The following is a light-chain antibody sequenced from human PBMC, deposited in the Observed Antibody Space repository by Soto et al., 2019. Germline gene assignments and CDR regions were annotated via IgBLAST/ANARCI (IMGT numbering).Light chain of an antibody. CDR3: QQYQTYAT. CDR2: DAS. V-gene: IGKV1-5*01. CDR1: QSVSSS. Sequence: AQSPGTLSFSPGARSTLSCRASQSVSSSYLAWYQQKPGKAPKALIYDASRLGSGVPSRFSGSGSGTEFTLTISSLQPDDFATYYCQQYQTYATFGQGTRLEIK. J-gene: IGKJ5*01.